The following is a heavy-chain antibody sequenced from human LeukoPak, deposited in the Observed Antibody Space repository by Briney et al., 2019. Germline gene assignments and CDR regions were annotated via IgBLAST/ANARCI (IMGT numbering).Heavy chain of an antibody. CDR2: INPNSGGT. CDR1: GYTFTGYY. CDR3: ARARTDYTFDY. J-gene: IGHJ4*02. V-gene: IGHV1-2*04. Sequence: EASVKVSCKASGYTFTGYYMHWVRQAPGQGLEWMGWINPNSGGTNYAQKFQGWVTMTRDTSISTAYMELSRLRSDDTAVYYCARARTDYTFDYWGQGTLVTVSS. D-gene: IGHD4-11*01.